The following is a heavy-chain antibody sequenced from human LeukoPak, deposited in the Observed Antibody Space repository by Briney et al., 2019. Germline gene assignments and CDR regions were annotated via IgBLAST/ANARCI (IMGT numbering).Heavy chain of an antibody. J-gene: IGHJ4*02. Sequence: GGSLRLSCAASGFTFSSYAMSWVRQAPGKGLEWVSAISGSGGSTYYEDSVKGRFTISRDNSKNTLYLKMNSLRAEDTAVYYCAKKQSYYYDSSALRGGGYFDYWGQGTLVTVSS. CDR2: ISGSGGST. D-gene: IGHD3-22*01. CDR1: GFTFSSYA. V-gene: IGHV3-23*01. CDR3: AKKQSYYYDSSALRGGGYFDY.